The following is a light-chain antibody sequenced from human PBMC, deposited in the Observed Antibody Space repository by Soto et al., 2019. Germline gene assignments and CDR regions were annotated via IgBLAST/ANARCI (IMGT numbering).Light chain of an antibody. CDR1: QSITTW. Sequence: DIQMTQSPSTLSASVGDRVVITCRASQSITTWLAWYQQKPAKAPKLLIYGASNLQSGVPPRFSGSGAGTDFTRTISSLQPDDFATYYCQQSFYVPYTFGPGTQVDI. CDR3: QQSFYVPYT. V-gene: IGKV1-5*01. CDR2: GAS. J-gene: IGKJ3*01.